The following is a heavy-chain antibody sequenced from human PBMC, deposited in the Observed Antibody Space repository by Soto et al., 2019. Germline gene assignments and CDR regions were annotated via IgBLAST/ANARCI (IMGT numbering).Heavy chain of an antibody. J-gene: IGHJ4*02. CDR1: GYTLTELS. V-gene: IGHV1-24*01. CDR3: ATVHRTQDYYDSSGYYYFDY. CDR2: FDPEDGET. Sequence: ASVKVSCKVSGYTLTELSMHWVRQAPGKGLEWMGGFDPEDGETIYAQKFQGRVTMTEDTSTDTAYMELSSLRSEDTAVYYCATVHRTQDYYDSSGYYYFDYWGQGTLVTVSS. D-gene: IGHD3-22*01.